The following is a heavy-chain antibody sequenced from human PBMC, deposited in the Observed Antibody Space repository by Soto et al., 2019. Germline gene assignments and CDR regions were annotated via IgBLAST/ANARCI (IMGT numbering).Heavy chain of an antibody. CDR1: GGSIDGRN. CDR2: VYYDGGS. CDR3: VRQGIGNLHGLVDV. D-gene: IGHD3-10*01. V-gene: IGHV4-59*08. Sequence: QVQLQESGPGLVKPSETLSLTSTVSGGSIDGRNRAWIRQPPGKGLEWLGYVYYDGGSSYNPSVKSRLTLSMDTSKSQFSLQLRSVTAADTAVYYCVRQGIGNLHGLVDVWGRGTTVTVSS. J-gene: IGHJ6*02.